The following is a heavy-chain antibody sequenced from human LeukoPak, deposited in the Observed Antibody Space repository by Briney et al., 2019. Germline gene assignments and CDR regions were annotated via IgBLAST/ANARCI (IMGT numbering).Heavy chain of an antibody. J-gene: IGHJ6*02. CDR1: GGSISSYY. D-gene: IGHD3-16*01. V-gene: IGHV4-59*08. Sequence: PSETLSLTCTVSGGSISSYYWSWIRQPPGKGLEWIGYIYYSGSTNYNPSLESRVTMSVDTSKNQFSLKPSSVTAADTAVYYCARLGGGDDYVWGSHYYYYGMDVWGQGTTVTVSS. CDR3: ARLGGGDDYVWGSHYYYYGMDV. CDR2: IYYSGST.